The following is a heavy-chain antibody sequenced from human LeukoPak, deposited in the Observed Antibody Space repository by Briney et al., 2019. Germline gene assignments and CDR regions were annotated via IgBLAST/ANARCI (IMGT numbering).Heavy chain of an antibody. CDR1: GYTFTSYD. J-gene: IGHJ3*02. CDR2: MNPNSGNT. Sequence: GASVKVSCKASGYTFTSYDINWVRQATGQGLEWMGWMNPNSGNTGYAQKFQGRITMTRDMSTSTVYMELSSLRSEDTAVYYCARAGGEAAAAIDAFDIWGQGTMVAVSS. D-gene: IGHD2-2*02. V-gene: IGHV1-8*01. CDR3: ARAGGEAAAAIDAFDI.